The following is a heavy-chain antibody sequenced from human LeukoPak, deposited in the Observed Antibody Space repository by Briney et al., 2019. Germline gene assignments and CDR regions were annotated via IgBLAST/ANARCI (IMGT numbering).Heavy chain of an antibody. CDR1: GFTFSKYW. D-gene: IGHD1-26*01. V-gene: IGHV3-74*01. CDR2: INGDSSTT. J-gene: IGHJ4*02. CDR3: VRLKGGY. Sequence: GGSLRLSCAASGFTFSKYWMHWVRQAPGKGLVWVSRINGDSSTTAYADSVMGRFTISRDNAKNTAYLQINSLRAEDTAVYYCVRLKGGYWGQGTLVTVSS.